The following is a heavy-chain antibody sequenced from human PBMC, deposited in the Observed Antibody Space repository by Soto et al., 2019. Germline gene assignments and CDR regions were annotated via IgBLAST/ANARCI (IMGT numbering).Heavy chain of an antibody. CDR3: ASGLHVRGVITNWFDP. D-gene: IGHD3-10*02. Sequence: SETLSLTCAVSGGSISSGGYSWSWIRQPPGKGLEWIGYIYHSGSTYYNPSLKSRVTISVDRSKNQFSLKLSSVTAADTAVYYCASGLHVRGVITNWFDPWGQGTLVTVSS. CDR2: IYHSGST. V-gene: IGHV4-30-2*01. J-gene: IGHJ5*02. CDR1: GGSISSGGYS.